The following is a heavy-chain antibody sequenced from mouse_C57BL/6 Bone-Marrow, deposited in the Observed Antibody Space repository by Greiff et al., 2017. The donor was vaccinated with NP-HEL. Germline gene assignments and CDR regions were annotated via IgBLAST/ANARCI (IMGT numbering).Heavy chain of an antibody. J-gene: IGHJ1*03. Sequence: DVKLVESGGGLVQPGGSLKLSCAASGFTFSDYGMAWVRQAPRKGPEWVAFISNLAYSIYYADTVTGRFTISRENAKNTLYLEMSSLRSEDTAMYYCARHPLYYGYDGWYFDVWGTGTTVTVSS. D-gene: IGHD2-2*01. CDR2: ISNLAYSI. CDR1: GFTFSDYG. V-gene: IGHV5-15*01. CDR3: ARHPLYYGYDGWYFDV.